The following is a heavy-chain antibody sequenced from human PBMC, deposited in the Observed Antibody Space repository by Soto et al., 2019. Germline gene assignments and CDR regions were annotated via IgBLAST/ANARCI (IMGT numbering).Heavy chain of an antibody. CDR2: ISWDGADT. J-gene: IGHJ3*02. Sequence: GGSLRLSCAASGFPFDDYSMNWVRQVPGKGLEWVSLISWDGADTYYADSVKGRFTVSRDNSKNSLYLQMNSLGAEDTAAYYCAPHVSCSGGSCQYDAFAIRGQGTMVTVSS. CDR3: APHVSCSGGSCQYDAFAI. D-gene: IGHD2-15*01. CDR1: GFPFDDYS. V-gene: IGHV3-43*01.